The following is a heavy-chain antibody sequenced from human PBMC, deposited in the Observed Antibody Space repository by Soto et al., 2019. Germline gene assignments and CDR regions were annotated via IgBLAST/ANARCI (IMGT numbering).Heavy chain of an antibody. J-gene: IGHJ3*02. V-gene: IGHV1-69*06. CDR2: IIPIFGTA. CDR1: GGTFSSYA. Sequence: SVKVSCKASGGTFSSYAIRWVRQAPGHGLEWMGGIIPIFGTANYAQKFQGRVTITADKSTSTAYMELSSLRSEDTAVYYCARDRSPRWYYYDSSGYSQGYAFDIWGQGTMVTVSS. CDR3: ARDRSPRWYYYDSSGYSQGYAFDI. D-gene: IGHD3-22*01.